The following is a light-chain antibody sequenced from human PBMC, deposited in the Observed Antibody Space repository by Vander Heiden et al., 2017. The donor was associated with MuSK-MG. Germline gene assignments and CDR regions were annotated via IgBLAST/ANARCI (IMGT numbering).Light chain of an antibody. J-gene: IGLJ2*01. V-gene: IGLV1-40*01. CDR1: SSNIGAGYD. CDR3: QSYANSLSGSGV. CDR2: VNS. Sequence: QSVLTQPPPVSAAPGQRVTIPCTGSSSNIGAGYDVHWYQQLPGTAHKLLIYVNSNRPSGVPDRFSGSNSGTSASLAITGLQAEDEADYYCQSYANSLSGSGVFGGGTKLTVL.